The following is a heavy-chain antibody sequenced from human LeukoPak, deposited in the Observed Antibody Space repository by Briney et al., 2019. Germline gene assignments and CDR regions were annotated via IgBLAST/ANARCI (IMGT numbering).Heavy chain of an antibody. CDR1: GFTFSSYA. V-gene: IGHV3-30-3*01. CDR2: ISYDGSNK. Sequence: GRSLRLSCAASGFTFSSYAMDWVRQAPGKGLEWVAVISYDGSNKYYADSVKGRFTISRDNSKNTLYLQMNSLRAEDTAVYYCARDEDDRSEESLFQHWGQGTLVTVSS. J-gene: IGHJ1*01. D-gene: IGHD3-10*01. CDR3: ARDEDDRSEESLFQH.